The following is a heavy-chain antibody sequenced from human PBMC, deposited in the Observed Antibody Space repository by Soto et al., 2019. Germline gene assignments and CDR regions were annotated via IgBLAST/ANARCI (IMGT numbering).Heavy chain of an antibody. J-gene: IGHJ4*02. CDR3: ASAGMEATAYYCGS. CDR2: IRNKANSYTT. Sequence: EVQLVESGGGLVQPGGSLRLSCAASGFTFSDHYMDWVRQAPGKGLEWVGRIRNKANSYTTEYAASVKGRFTISRDDSKSSVYWQMSSLKTDDAALSYCASAGMEATAYYCGSWGQGTLVTVAS. V-gene: IGHV3-72*01. CDR1: GFTFSDHY. D-gene: IGHD4-4*01.